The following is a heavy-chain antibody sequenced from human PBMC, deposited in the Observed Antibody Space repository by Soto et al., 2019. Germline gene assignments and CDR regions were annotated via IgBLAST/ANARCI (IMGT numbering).Heavy chain of an antibody. CDR3: AKSPSGVLRFHFDP. Sequence: GGSLRLSCAASGFTFSSYAMSWVRQAPGKGLEWVSAISGSGGSTYYADSVKGRFTISRDNSKNTLDLQMNSRRAEDTAVYYCAKSPSGVLRFHFDPWGQGTLVTVSS. V-gene: IGHV3-23*01. CDR1: GFTFSSYA. J-gene: IGHJ5*02. CDR2: ISGSGGST. D-gene: IGHD3-3*01.